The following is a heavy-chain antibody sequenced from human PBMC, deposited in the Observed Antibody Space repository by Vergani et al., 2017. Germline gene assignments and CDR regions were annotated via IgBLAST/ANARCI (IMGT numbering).Heavy chain of an antibody. D-gene: IGHD5-24*01. CDR2: ITSSSSYI. Sequence: EVQLVESGGGLVKPGGSLRLSCAASGFTFSSYSMHWVRQAPGKGLEWVSSITSSSSYIYYADSMKGRFTISRDSAKNSLYLQMNSLRAEDTAVYYCARGTPGAQNFNYYGMSVWCQGTTVTVSS. CDR1: GFTFSSYS. CDR3: ARGTPGAQNFNYYGMSV. V-gene: IGHV3-21*01. J-gene: IGHJ6*02.